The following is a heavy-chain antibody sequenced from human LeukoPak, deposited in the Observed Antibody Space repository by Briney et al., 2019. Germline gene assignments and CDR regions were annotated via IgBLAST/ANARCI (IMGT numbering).Heavy chain of an antibody. CDR3: ARDSLLWFGELLYVFDY. J-gene: IGHJ4*02. Sequence: EASVKVSCKASGYTFTSYGISWVRQAPGQGLEWMGWISAYNGNTNYAQKLQGRVTMTTDTSTSTAYMELRSLRSDDTAVYYYARDSLLWFGELLYVFDYWGQGTLVTVSS. CDR1: GYTFTSYG. V-gene: IGHV1-18*01. D-gene: IGHD3-10*01. CDR2: ISAYNGNT.